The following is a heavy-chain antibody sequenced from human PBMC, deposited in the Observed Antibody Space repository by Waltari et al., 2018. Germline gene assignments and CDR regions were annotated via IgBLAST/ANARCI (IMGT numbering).Heavy chain of an antibody. CDR2: ISGSGGST. J-gene: IGHJ4*02. D-gene: IGHD6-25*01. V-gene: IGHV3-23*01. Sequence: EVQLLESGGGLVQPGGSLRLSCAACGFTFSSYAMRWVRQAPGKGLGWVSAISGSGGSTYYADSVKGRFTISRDNSKNTLYLQMNSLRAEDTAVYYCAKSGSPAIDYWGQGTLVTVSS. CDR1: GFTFSSYA. CDR3: AKSGSPAIDY.